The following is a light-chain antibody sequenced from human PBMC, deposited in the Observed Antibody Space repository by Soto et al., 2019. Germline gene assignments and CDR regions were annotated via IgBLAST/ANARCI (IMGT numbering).Light chain of an antibody. CDR1: QSISSW. J-gene: IGKJ5*01. CDR3: QQYNSYPIT. Sequence: DIPMTQSPSTLSASVGDRVTITCRASQSISSWLAWYQQKPGKAPNLLIYKASGLGNGVPSRFSGSGSGTEFTLTISSLQPDDFATYYCQQYNSYPITFGQGTRLEIK. V-gene: IGKV1-5*03. CDR2: KAS.